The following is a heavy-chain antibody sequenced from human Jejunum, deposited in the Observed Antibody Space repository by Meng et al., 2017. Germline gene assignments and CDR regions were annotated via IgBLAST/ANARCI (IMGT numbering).Heavy chain of an antibody. J-gene: IGHJ5*02. Sequence: QEQLQQSGPGLVKPSQTLSLPCAISGDSVSSNDAAWNWIRQSPSRGLEWLGRTYFRSKWYYDYEVSVRGRITINADTSKNHFSLHLNSVTPEDTAVYFCTRARAYGSAYSWFDPWGQGSLVTVAS. CDR3: TRARAYGSAYSWFDP. V-gene: IGHV6-1*01. D-gene: IGHD3-10*01. CDR2: TYFRSKWYY. CDR1: GDSVSSNDAA.